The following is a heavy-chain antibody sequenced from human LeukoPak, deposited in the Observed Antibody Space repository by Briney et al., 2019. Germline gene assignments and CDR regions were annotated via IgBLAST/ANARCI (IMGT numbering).Heavy chain of an antibody. Sequence: ASVKVSCKAFGYTFTSYYMHWVRQAPGQGLEWMGIINPSGGSTSYAQKFRGRVTMTRDMSTSTVYMELSSLRSEDTAVYYCAIQRDSSGWPLFDYWGQGTLVTVSS. CDR2: INPSGGST. J-gene: IGHJ4*02. CDR3: AIQRDSSGWPLFDY. D-gene: IGHD6-19*01. V-gene: IGHV1-46*01. CDR1: GYTFTSYY.